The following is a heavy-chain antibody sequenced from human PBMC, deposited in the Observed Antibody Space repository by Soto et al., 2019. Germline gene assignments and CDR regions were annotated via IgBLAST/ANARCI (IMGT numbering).Heavy chain of an antibody. J-gene: IGHJ4*02. CDR2: IDPSDSYT. D-gene: IGHD2-15*01. V-gene: IGHV5-10-1*01. Sequence: GESLKNSCQGSGYSFTSYWINWVRQMPGKGLEWMGRIDPSDSYTNYSPSFQGHVTISADKSISTAFLQWSSLTASDTAMYYCARRDGAARFTYCGQGTRVTVSS. CDR1: GYSFTSYW. CDR3: ARRDGAARFTY.